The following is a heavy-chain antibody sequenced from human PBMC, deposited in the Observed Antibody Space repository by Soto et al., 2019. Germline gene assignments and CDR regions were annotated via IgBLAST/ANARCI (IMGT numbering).Heavy chain of an antibody. V-gene: IGHV1-69*02. CDR3: ATSYGSGYRAFDY. J-gene: IGHJ4*02. CDR2: INPILSMS. CDR1: GDTFAFYS. D-gene: IGHD3-10*01. Sequence: QVQLVQYGAEVKRPGSSVKVSCKASGDTFAFYSINWVRQAPGLGLEWMGRINPILSMSNYAQRFQGRVTMTGDKSPSTGYMVLNSLRSEDTAIYYCATSYGSGYRAFDYWGQGALVTVSS.